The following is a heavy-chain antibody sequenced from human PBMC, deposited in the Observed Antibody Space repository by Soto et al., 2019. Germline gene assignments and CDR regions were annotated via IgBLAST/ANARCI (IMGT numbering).Heavy chain of an antibody. J-gene: IGHJ4*02. CDR1: GFKFSNYA. CDR3: AKDRRAGGNSAFYFDF. CDR2: ISATGGGT. V-gene: IGHV3-23*01. Sequence: GGSLRLSCAASGFKFSNYALSWVRQAPWKGLEWVSLISATGGGTYYADSVKGRFTISRDNSHNTLYLQVHSLTAEDTAVYYCAKDRRAGGNSAFYFDFWGQGAQVTVSS. D-gene: IGHD3-16*01.